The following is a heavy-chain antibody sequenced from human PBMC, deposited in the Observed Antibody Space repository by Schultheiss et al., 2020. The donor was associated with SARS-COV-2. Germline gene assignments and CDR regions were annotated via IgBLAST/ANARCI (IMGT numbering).Heavy chain of an antibody. CDR3: ARKRAVIVTPGLDY. CDR1: GYTFTSYY. V-gene: IGHV1-2*02. Sequence: ASVKVSCKASGYTFTSYYMHWVRQAPGQGLEWMGWINPNSGGTNYAQKFQGRVTMTRDTSISTAYMELSRLTFDDTAVYYCARKRAVIVTPGLDYWGQGTLVTVSS. J-gene: IGHJ4*02. CDR2: INPNSGGT. D-gene: IGHD4-17*01.